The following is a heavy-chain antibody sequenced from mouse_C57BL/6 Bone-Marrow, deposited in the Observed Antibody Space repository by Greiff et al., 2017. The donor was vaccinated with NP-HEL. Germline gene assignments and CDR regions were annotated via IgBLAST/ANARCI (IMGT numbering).Heavy chain of an antibody. CDR3: ASVTTVGAFDY. D-gene: IGHD1-1*01. CDR1: GYTFTSYW. J-gene: IGHJ2*01. V-gene: IGHV1-61*01. CDR2: IYPSASES. Sequence: QVQLQQPGAELVRPGSSVKLSCKASGYTFTSYWMDWVKQRPGQGLEWIGNIYPSASESHYNQKFTDKATLTVDKSSSTAYMQLSSLTSEDSAVCYCASVTTVGAFDYWGQGTTLTVSS.